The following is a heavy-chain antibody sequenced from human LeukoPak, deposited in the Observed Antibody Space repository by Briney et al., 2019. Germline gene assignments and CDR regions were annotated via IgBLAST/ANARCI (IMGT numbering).Heavy chain of an antibody. Sequence: ETLSLTCTVSGGYISSNYMSWVRQTPGKGLEWVSGISPNGVITYYADSVKGRFTISRDNSKGTVYLQMNSLRPEDTAVYYCAKDDAWLQYGNWGRGTLVTVSS. CDR1: GGYISSNY. CDR2: ISPNGVIT. CDR3: AKDDAWLQYGN. J-gene: IGHJ4*02. V-gene: IGHV3-23*01. D-gene: IGHD5-24*01.